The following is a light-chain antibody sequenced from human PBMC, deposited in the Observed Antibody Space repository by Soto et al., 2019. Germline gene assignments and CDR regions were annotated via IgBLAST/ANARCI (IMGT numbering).Light chain of an antibody. J-gene: IGKJ1*01. Sequence: EIVMTQSPATLSVSPGERATLSCRASQSVSSDLAWYHQKPGQAPRLLIYGASTRATGIPARFSGSGSGTDFTRTINSLQSEDFAVYYCQQYNNWPRTFGQGTKVEIK. V-gene: IGKV3-15*01. CDR1: QSVSSD. CDR3: QQYNNWPRT. CDR2: GAS.